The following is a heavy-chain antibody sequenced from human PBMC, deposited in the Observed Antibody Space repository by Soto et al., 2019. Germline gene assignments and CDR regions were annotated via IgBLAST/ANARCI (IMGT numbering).Heavy chain of an antibody. Sequence: EVQLLESGGGLVQPEGSLTLSCAASGFTFNDFGMSWVRQGPGKGLEWVSSISDTGGRTFYADSVKGRFAISRDNSQNTLYLQMDRLRVEDTATYSCVKARARHYYCPHHWGQGALVTVSS. J-gene: IGHJ5*02. CDR1: GFTFNDFG. D-gene: IGHD3-10*01. V-gene: IGHV3-23*01. CDR2: ISDTGGRT. CDR3: VKARARHYYCPHH.